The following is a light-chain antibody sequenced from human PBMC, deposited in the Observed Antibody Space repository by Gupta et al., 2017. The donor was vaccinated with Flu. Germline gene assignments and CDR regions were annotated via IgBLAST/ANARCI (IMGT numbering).Light chain of an antibody. CDR2: GAS. Sequence: DIQMTPSPSSLSASVGDNVTITCRSSQNIAKYLNWYQQKPGKAPKVLISGASSLQGGVPSRFSGSGSGTEFTLTISSLQPEDFATYYCQQSYNAPRAFGQGTKLEIK. CDR1: QNIAKY. V-gene: IGKV1-39*01. CDR3: QQSYNAPRA. J-gene: IGKJ2*01.